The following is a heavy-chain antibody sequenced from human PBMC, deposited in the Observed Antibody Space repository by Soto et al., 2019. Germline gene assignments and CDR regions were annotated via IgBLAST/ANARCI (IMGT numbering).Heavy chain of an antibody. D-gene: IGHD3-22*01. CDR1: GFTFSSYE. CDR2: ISSSGSTI. Sequence: PXGSLRLSCAAAGFTFSSYEMNWVRQAPGKGLEWVSYISSSGSTIYYADSVKGRFTISRDNAKNSLYLQMNSLRAEDTAVYYCARGYSRDGYYFDYWGQGTLVTVSS. V-gene: IGHV3-48*03. CDR3: ARGYSRDGYYFDY. J-gene: IGHJ4*02.